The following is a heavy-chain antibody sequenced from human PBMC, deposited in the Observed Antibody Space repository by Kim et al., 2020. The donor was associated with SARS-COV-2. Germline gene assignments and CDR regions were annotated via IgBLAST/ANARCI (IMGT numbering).Heavy chain of an antibody. CDR2: GST. J-gene: IGHJ4*02. CDR3: ARGDRGVLRYYFDY. D-gene: IGHD3-10*01. Sequence: GSTDASPSLKSRVTISVGTSKNQLSLNLNSVTAADTGVYYCARGDRGVLRYYFDYWGQGTLVTVSS. V-gene: IGHV4-34*01.